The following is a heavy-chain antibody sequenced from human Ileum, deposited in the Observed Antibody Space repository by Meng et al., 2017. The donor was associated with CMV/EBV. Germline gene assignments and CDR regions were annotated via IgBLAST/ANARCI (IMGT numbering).Heavy chain of an antibody. D-gene: IGHD4-17*01. Sequence: GGSLRLSCVASGFIVSNYWMHWVRQAPGKGLVWVSRVHRDGSDRDYADSVKGRFTISRDNAKNTLYLQVNSLRAEDTAVYYCVRDGKSGAYDYWGQGTLVTVSS. J-gene: IGHJ4*02. V-gene: IGHV3-74*01. CDR2: VHRDGSDR. CDR3: VRDGKSGAYDY. CDR1: GFIVSNYW.